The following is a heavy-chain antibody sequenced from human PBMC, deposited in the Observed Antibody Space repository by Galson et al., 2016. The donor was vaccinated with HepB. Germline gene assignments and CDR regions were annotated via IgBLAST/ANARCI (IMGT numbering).Heavy chain of an antibody. CDR3: AGEVWWSFDS. CDR1: GFSFSDYA. CDR2: ITPSGTTA. D-gene: IGHD2-8*02. J-gene: IGHJ4*02. V-gene: IGHV3-23*01. Sequence: SLRLSCAASGFSFSDYAMCWVRQAPGKGLEWVSSITPSGTTAFYADSVKGRFTFSRDNSKNTLFLQMNSLRGDDTAIYYCAGEVWWSFDSWGLGTLVTVSS.